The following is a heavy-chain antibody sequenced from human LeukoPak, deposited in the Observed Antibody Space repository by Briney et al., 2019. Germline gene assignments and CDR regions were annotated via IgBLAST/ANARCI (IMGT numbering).Heavy chain of an antibody. CDR3: ARDPTVKAAGMLYYYYGMDV. V-gene: IGHV4-59*01. J-gene: IGHJ6*02. CDR1: GGSISSYY. CDR2: IYYSGST. Sequence: SETLSLTCTVSGGSISSYYWSWIRQPPGKGLEWIGYIYYSGSTKYNPSLKSRVTISVDTSKNQFSLKLSSVTAADTAVYYCARDPTVKAAGMLYYYYGMDVWGQGTTVTVSS. D-gene: IGHD6-13*01.